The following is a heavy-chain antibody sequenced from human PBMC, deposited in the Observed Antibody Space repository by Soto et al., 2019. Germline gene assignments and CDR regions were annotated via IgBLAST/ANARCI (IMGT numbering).Heavy chain of an antibody. Sequence: EVQLVESGGGLVQPGGSLRLSCAASGFTFTRYSMNWVRQAPGKGLEWVSSISSTTNYINYADSMKGRFTVSRDNAKNSVYLEMNSLSAEDTAVYYCARESEDLTSNFDYWGQGTLVTVSS. CDR1: GFTFTRYS. CDR2: ISSTTNYI. J-gene: IGHJ4*02. V-gene: IGHV3-21*01. CDR3: ARESEDLTSNFDY.